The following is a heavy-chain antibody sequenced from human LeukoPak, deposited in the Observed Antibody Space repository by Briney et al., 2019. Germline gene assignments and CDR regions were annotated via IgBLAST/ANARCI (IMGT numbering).Heavy chain of an antibody. Sequence: KSGGSLRLSCVASGFSFSTYAMNWVRQAPGKGPEWVSYASSASSHVYYADSVRGRFIISRDNAKNSLYLQMNSLRAEDTAVYYCARPAEWYQLPYYYYYMDVWGKGTTVTVSS. CDR2: ASSASSHV. J-gene: IGHJ6*03. D-gene: IGHD2-2*01. CDR1: GFSFSTYA. V-gene: IGHV3-21*01. CDR3: ARPAEWYQLPYYYYYMDV.